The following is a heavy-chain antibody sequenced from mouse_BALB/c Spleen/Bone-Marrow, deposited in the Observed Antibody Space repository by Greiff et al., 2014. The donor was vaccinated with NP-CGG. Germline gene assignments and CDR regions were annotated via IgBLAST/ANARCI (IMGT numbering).Heavy chain of an antibody. CDR3: TRSRRAMDY. D-gene: IGHD2-12*01. CDR2: INPSNGGT. CDR1: GYTFSSDY. J-gene: IGHJ4*01. V-gene: IGHV1S81*02. Sequence: GAELVKPGASVKLSCKASGYTFSSDYMYWVKQRPGQGLGWIGEINPSNGGTNFNEKFKSKATLTVDKSSSTAYMQLSSLTSEDSAVYYCTRSRRAMDYWGQGTSVTVSS.